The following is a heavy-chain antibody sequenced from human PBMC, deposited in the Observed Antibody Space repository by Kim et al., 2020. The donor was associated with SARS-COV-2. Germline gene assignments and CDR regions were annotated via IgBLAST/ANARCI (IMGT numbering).Heavy chain of an antibody. D-gene: IGHD3-22*01. CDR3: AKDRGNYDISGSDY. Sequence: AESVKGRFTISRDNSKNTLYLQMSSLRAEDTAVYYCAKDRGNYDISGSDYWGQGTLVTVSS. V-gene: IGHV3-30*02. J-gene: IGHJ4*02.